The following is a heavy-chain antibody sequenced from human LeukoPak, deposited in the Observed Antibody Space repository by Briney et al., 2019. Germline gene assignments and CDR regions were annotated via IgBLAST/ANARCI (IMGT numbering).Heavy chain of an antibody. V-gene: IGHV3-74*03. CDR2: IKSDGSST. CDR3: VKSDWFDP. CDR1: GFTVSDNY. J-gene: IGHJ5*02. Sequence: GGSLRLSCAASGFTVSDNYVTWVRQAPGKGLVWVSRIKSDGSSTTYADSVKGRFTVSRDNAKNTLYLQMNSLRAEDTAVYYCVKSDWFDPWGQGTLVTVSS.